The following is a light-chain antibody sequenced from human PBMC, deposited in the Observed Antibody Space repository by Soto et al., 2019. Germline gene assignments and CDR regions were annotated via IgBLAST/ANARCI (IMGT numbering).Light chain of an antibody. CDR2: KAS. J-gene: IGKJ4*01. CDR3: QQVRSYPST. V-gene: IGKV1-5*03. CDR1: QTISSW. Sequence: DIQMTQSPSTLSASIGDRVTITCRASQTISSWLAWYQQKPGKAPKLLIYKASTLKSGVPSRFSASGVGTDFTLTISSLQAEDFATYYCQQVRSYPSTFGGGTKVDI.